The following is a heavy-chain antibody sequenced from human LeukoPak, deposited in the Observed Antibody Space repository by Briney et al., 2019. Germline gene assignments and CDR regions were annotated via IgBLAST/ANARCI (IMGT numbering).Heavy chain of an antibody. D-gene: IGHD3-22*01. V-gene: IGHV4-34*01. CDR1: GGSFSGYH. J-gene: IGHJ4*02. Sequence: SETLSLTCAVFGGSFSGYHWTWIRQSPGKGLEWIGQINHSGSANYSRSLKSRVTITIESSKNQFSLELSSVTAADSAMYFCARGKYDSSDYSGGWYYFDYWGQGTLVTVSS. CDR2: INHSGSA. CDR3: ARGKYDSSDYSGGWYYFDY.